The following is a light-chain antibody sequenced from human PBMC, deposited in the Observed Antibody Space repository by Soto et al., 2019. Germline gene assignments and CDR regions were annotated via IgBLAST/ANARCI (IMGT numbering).Light chain of an antibody. CDR3: QQSYSTPRT. CDR2: AAS. V-gene: IGKV1-39*01. Sequence: DIQMTQSPSSLSASVRDRVTITCRASQSISSYLNWYQQKPGKAPKLLIYAASSLQSGVPSRFSGSGSGTDFTLTVSSLQPEDFVTYFCQQSYSTPRTFGQGTKVEVK. CDR1: QSISSY. J-gene: IGKJ1*01.